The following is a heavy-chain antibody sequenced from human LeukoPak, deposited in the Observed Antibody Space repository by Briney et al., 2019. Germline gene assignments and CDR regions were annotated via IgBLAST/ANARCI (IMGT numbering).Heavy chain of an antibody. Sequence: SETLSLTCTVSGGSISSYYWSWIRQPPGKGLEWIGYIYYSGSTNYNPSLKSRVTISVDTSENQFSLRLSSVTAADTAVYYCARGPYFHYYGMDVWGQGTTVTVSS. CDR2: IYYSGST. CDR3: ARGPYFHYYGMDV. CDR1: GGSISSYY. V-gene: IGHV4-59*01. J-gene: IGHJ6*02.